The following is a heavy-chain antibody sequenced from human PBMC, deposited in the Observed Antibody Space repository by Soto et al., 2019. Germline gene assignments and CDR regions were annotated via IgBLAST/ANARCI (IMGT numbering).Heavy chain of an antibody. CDR1: GFTFSSYE. CDR3: ARSTGYDYVWGSYPTIYYYYGMDV. Sequence: RLSCAASGFTFSSYEMNWVRQAPGKGLEWVSYISSSGSTIYYADSVKGRFTISRDNAKNSLYLQMNSLRAEDTAVYYCARSTGYDYVWGSYPTIYYYYGMDVWGQGTTVTVSS. J-gene: IGHJ6*02. D-gene: IGHD3-16*02. V-gene: IGHV3-48*03. CDR2: ISSSGSTI.